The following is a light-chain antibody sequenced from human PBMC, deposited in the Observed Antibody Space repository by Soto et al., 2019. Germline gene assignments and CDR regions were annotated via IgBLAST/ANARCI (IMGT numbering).Light chain of an antibody. Sequence: DIQLTQSPSFLSSSVGDRVTITCRASQGISSYLAWYQQKPGKAPKLLIYAASTLPSGVPSRFSDSGSGTEFTLTSSSLQPEDFATDYCLLLNSDPFLFTFVPWTKVDIK. V-gene: IGKV1-9*01. CDR2: AAS. CDR3: LLLNSDPFLFT. J-gene: IGKJ3*01. CDR1: QGISSY.